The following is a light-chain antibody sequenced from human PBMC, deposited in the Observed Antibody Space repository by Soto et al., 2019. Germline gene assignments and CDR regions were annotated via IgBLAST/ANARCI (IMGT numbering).Light chain of an antibody. Sequence: QSALTQPASVSGSPGQSITISCTGTSSDVGSYNLVSWYQQHPGKAPKLMIYEGSKRPSGVSNRFSCSKSGNTASLTISGLQAEDEADYSCCSYAGRSTFVVFGGGTKLTVL. V-gene: IGLV2-23*03. CDR1: SSDVGSYNL. CDR3: CSYAGRSTFVV. J-gene: IGLJ2*01. CDR2: EGS.